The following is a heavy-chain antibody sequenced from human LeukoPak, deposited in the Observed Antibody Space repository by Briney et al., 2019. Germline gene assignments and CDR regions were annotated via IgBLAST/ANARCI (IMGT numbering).Heavy chain of an antibody. CDR3: ARDLYEYYYDSSGYTYDY. J-gene: IGHJ4*02. D-gene: IGHD3-22*01. CDR1: GYTFTSYG. V-gene: IGHV1-2*02. CDR2: INPNSGGT. Sequence: GASVKVSCKASGYTFTSYGISWVRQAPGQGLEWMGWINPNSGGTNYAQKFQGRVTMTRDTSISTAYMELSRLRSDDTAVYYCARDLYEYYYDSSGYTYDYWGQGTLVTVSS.